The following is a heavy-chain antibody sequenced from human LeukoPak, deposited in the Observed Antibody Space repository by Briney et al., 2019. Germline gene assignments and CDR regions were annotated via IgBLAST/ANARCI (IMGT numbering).Heavy chain of an antibody. CDR2: INPNSGGT. CDR3: ARGRGLTAIRYYFDY. J-gene: IGHJ4*02. CDR1: VYTFTSYY. D-gene: IGHD2-2*01. V-gene: IGHV1-2*06. Sequence: ASVKVSCKASVYTFTSYYMHWVRQAPGQGLEWMGRINPNSGGTNYAQKFQGRVTMTRDTSISTAYMELSRLRSDDTAVYYCARGRGLTAIRYYFDYWGQGTLVTVSS.